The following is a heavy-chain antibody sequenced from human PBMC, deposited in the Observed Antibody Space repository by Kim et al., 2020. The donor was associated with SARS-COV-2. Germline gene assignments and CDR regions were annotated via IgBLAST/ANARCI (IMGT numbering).Heavy chain of an antibody. D-gene: IGHD6-13*01. J-gene: IGHJ6*02. V-gene: IGHV3-21*01. CDR3: ARYSSSWYWGGMDV. Sequence: DSVKGRFTISRDNAKNSLYLQMNSLRAEDTAVYYCARYSSSWYWGGMDVWGQGTTVTVSS.